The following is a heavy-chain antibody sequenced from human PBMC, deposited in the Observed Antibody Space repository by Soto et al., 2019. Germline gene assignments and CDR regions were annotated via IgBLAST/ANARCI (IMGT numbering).Heavy chain of an antibody. J-gene: IGHJ4*02. D-gene: IGHD5-12*01. CDR3: ARGHGYNYKFDY. V-gene: IGHV1-8*01. CDR1: GYTFTSYY. Sequence: ASVNVSCKSSGYTFTSYYINWVRQATGQGLEWMGWMNPNSGNTGYAQKFQGRVTMTRNTSISTAYMELSSLRSEDTAVYYCARGHGYNYKFDYWGQGTLVTVSS. CDR2: MNPNSGNT.